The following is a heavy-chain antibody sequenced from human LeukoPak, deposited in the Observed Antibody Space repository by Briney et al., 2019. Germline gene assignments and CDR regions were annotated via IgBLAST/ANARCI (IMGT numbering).Heavy chain of an antibody. D-gene: IGHD3-3*01. CDR2: MYHSGTT. J-gene: IGHJ2*01. V-gene: IGHV4-59*12. CDR1: GGSISSYY. CDR3: ARDLTIFGGEPWYFDL. Sequence: SETLSLTCTVSGGSISSYYWSWIRQPPGKGLEWIGYMYHSGTTNYNPSLKSRVTISVDTSKNQFSLKLTSVTAADTAVYYCARDLTIFGGEPWYFDLWGRGTLVTVSS.